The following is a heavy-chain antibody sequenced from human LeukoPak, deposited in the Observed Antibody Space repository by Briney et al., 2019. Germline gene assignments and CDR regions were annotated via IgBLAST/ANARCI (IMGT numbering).Heavy chain of an antibody. CDR3: ARHYGGHTFGTTLDY. V-gene: IGHV4-59*08. J-gene: IGHJ4*02. CDR1: GASISGFY. D-gene: IGHD3-16*01. Sequence: SETLSLTCTVSGASISGFYWSWIRQPPGKRLEWIGYIPYVGTSNYNPSLKSRLTISVDTSKNEFSLSLSSVTAADTAVYYCARHYGGHTFGTTLDYWGQGTLVTVSS. CDR2: IPYVGTS.